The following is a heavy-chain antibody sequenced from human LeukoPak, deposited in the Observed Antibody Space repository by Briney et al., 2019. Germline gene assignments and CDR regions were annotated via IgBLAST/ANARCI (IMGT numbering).Heavy chain of an antibody. J-gene: IGHJ4*02. Sequence: GRSLRLSCVASGFTLSDCGFHWVRQAPGKGLEWVAVIWHDGSKKYYADSVKGRYTISRDDSKNTVYLQMNSLRAEDTAVYYCATDGGRFEAGTSFFEYWGQGTLVIGSS. V-gene: IGHV3-33*01. CDR1: GFTLSDCG. D-gene: IGHD3-10*01. CDR3: ATDGGRFEAGTSFFEY. CDR2: IWHDGSKK.